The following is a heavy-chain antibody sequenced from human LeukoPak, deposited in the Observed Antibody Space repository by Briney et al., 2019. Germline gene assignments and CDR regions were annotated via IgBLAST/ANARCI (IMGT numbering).Heavy chain of an antibody. Sequence: GASVKVSCKASGYTFTSYGISWVRQAPGQGLEWMGWISAYNGNTNYAQKLQGRVTMTTDTSTSTAYMELRSLRSDDTAVYYCASGSPMVLGFVYYYMDVWGKGTTVTVSS. J-gene: IGHJ6*03. V-gene: IGHV1-18*01. CDR3: ASGSPMVLGFVYYYMDV. CDR1: GYTFTSYG. D-gene: IGHD3-10*01. CDR2: ISAYNGNT.